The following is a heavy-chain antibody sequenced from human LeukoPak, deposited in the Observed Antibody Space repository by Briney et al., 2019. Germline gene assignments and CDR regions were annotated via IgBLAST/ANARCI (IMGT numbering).Heavy chain of an antibody. CDR1: GGSIRSYY. V-gene: IGHV4-4*07. CDR3: ARAFRRFLDYYYYAMDV. D-gene: IGHD3-3*01. CDR2: IYTSGST. J-gene: IGHJ6*02. Sequence: SETLSLTCTVSGGSIRSYYWIWIRQPAGKALEWIGRIYTSGSTNYNPSLKSRVTISVDTSKNLFSLKLSSVTAADTAVYYCARAFRRFLDYYYYAMDVWGQGTTVTVSS.